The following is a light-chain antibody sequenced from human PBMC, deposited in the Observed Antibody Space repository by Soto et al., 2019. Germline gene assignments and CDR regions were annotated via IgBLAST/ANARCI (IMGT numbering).Light chain of an antibody. V-gene: IGKV3-11*01. CDR2: DAS. J-gene: IGKJ4*01. CDR1: QSVSTF. Sequence: EIVLTQSPATMSLSPGERATLSCRASQSVSTFLAWYQQKPGQAPRLLIYDASNRATGIPARFSGSGSGTDFTLTISSLEPEDFPLYYCQQRSVWVTFGGGTKVDFK. CDR3: QQRSVWVT.